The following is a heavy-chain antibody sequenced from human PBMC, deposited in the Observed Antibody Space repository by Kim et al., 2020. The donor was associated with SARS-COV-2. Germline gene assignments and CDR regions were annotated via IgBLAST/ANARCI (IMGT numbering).Heavy chain of an antibody. J-gene: IGHJ2*01. D-gene: IGHD4-17*01. CDR1: VGSFSSYY. Sequence: SETLSLTCAVYVGSFSSYYCCWVRQPQGTGLEWEGDRNNSGSSNYNPYLKRRITITVATAKNQFSLNLTSVTVADTAASYCSRGAHSYDDFVRGYFDL. CDR3: SRGAHSYDDFVRGYFDL. V-gene: IGHV4-34*01. CDR2: RNNSGSS.